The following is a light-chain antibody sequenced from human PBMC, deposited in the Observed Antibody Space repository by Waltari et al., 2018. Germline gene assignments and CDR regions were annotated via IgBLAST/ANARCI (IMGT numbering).Light chain of an antibody. CDR1: RSNIESKT. Sequence: QSVLTQPPPASGTPGKRVTISCSGSRSNIESKTSTRYRQSPGTAPKLPIYGDNQRPSGVPDRFSGSKSGTSASLAISGLQSADEADYYCAGWDDSLNGPVFGGGTKLTVL. CDR3: AGWDDSLNGPV. V-gene: IGLV1-44*01. CDR2: GDN. J-gene: IGLJ3*02.